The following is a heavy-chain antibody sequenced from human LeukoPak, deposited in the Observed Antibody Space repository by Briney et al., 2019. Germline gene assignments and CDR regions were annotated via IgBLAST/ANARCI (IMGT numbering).Heavy chain of an antibody. CDR2: IYPGDSDT. Sequence: GESLKISCKGSGYSFTSYWIGWVRQMPGKGLEWMGIIYPGDSDTRYSPSFQGQVTISADKSISTAYLQWSSLKASDTAMYYCARDQVGVGGYIDIDAFDIWGQGTMVTVSS. CDR1: GYSFTSYW. J-gene: IGHJ3*02. V-gene: IGHV5-51*01. CDR3: ARDQVGVGGYIDIDAFDI. D-gene: IGHD5-12*01.